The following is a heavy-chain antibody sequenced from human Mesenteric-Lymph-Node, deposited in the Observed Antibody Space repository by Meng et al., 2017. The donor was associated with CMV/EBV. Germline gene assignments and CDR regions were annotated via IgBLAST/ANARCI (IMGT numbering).Heavy chain of an antibody. J-gene: IGHJ4*02. CDR1: GFTFSSYA. CDR3: ARDFIATTTNADY. Sequence: GESLKISCAASGFTFSSYAMHWVRQAPGKGLEWVAVISYDGSNKYYADSVKGRFTISRDNSKNTLYLQMNSLRAEDTAVYYCARDFIATTTNADYWGQGTLVTVSS. CDR2: ISYDGSNK. D-gene: IGHD5-12*01. V-gene: IGHV3-30*04.